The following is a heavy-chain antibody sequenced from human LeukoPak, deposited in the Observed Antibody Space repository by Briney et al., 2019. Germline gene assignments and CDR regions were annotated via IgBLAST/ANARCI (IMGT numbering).Heavy chain of an antibody. CDR3: ARGPVGDILPGYYDY. D-gene: IGHD3-9*01. V-gene: IGHV4-30-2*03. J-gene: IGHJ4*02. CDR2: IYYSGST. CDR1: GGSISSGGYS. Sequence: PSETLSLTCAVSGGSISSGGYSWSWIRQPPGKGLEWIGSIYYSGSTYYNPSLKSRVTISVDTSKNQFSLKLSSVTAAATAVYYCARGPVGDILPGYYDYWGKGTLVTVSS.